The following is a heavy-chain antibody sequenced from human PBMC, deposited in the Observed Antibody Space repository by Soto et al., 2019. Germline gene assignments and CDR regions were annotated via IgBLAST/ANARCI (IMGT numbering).Heavy chain of an antibody. CDR2: MYYTGVT. CDR3: ARGGEPLGYYGLDV. CDR1: GGSVRSGNHF. V-gene: IGHV4-61*01. Sequence: SETLSLTCSVSGGSVRSGNHFWNWIRQPPGRGLEWLGYMYYTGVTNYNPSLKSRVSMSVDTSKDQFSLNLTSLTAADTAVYYCARGGEPLGYYGLDVWGQGTTVTVPS. J-gene: IGHJ6*02.